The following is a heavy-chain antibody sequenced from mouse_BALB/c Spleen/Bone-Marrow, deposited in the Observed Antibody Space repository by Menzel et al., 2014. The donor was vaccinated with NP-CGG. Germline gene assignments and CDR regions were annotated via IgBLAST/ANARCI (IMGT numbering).Heavy chain of an antibody. V-gene: IGHV1-4*01. CDR3: ARPKGFALDY. CDR1: GYTFTDYT. CDR2: VNPRSGYA. J-gene: IGHJ2*01. Sequence: QVQLQQSGAEQASPGASVKMSCKASGYTFTDYTILWVKQRPGQGLEWIGYVNPRSGYANYNQKFKDKATLTADKSSSTAFMQLSSLTSEDSAVYYCARPKGFALDYWGQGTALTVSS.